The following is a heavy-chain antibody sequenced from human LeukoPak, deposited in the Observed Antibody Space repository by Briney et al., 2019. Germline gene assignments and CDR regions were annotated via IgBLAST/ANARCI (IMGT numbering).Heavy chain of an antibody. CDR1: GYTFPIYG. D-gene: IGHD3-10*01. CDR3: SLLWTGWESFPPPNNDS. Sequence: GASVKASCKLSGYTFPIYGISWVRQAPGQGLGWMGWLSSYNGNTKYAQKLQGRGTISVDESTSTAYMVLSSVKSEDTAVCYFSLLWTGWESFPPPNNDSWGQGTLVTVSS. CDR2: LSSYNGNT. V-gene: IGHV1-18*01. J-gene: IGHJ4*02.